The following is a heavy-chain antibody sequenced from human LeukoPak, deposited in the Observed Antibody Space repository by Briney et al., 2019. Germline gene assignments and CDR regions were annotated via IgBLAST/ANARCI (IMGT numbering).Heavy chain of an antibody. CDR2: IYYSGST. D-gene: IGHD3-22*01. Sequence: PSETLSLTCTVSGGSISSSGYYWGWLRQPPGKGLERIGSIYYSGSTYYNTSLKRRVTISVDTSKNQFSLKRSSVTAADTAVYYDARMRRYDYDSSGYYGPRSFDYWGQGTLVTVSS. V-gene: IGHV4-39*01. CDR3: ARMRRYDYDSSGYYGPRSFDY. CDR1: GGSISSSGYY. J-gene: IGHJ4*02.